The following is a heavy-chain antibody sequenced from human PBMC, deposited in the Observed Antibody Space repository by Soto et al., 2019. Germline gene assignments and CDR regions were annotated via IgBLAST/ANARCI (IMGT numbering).Heavy chain of an antibody. CDR1: GFTFSNYA. D-gene: IGHD3-10*01. V-gene: IGHV3-23*01. CDR2: ISGSGGST. Sequence: PGGSLRLSCAASGFTFSNYAMNWVRQAPGKGLEWVSTISGSGGSTYYADSVKGRFTISRDNSKNTLYLQMNSLRAEDTAVYYCAKDLIGSGTYYYYYGMDVWGQGTTVTVSS. J-gene: IGHJ6*02. CDR3: AKDLIGSGTYYYYYGMDV.